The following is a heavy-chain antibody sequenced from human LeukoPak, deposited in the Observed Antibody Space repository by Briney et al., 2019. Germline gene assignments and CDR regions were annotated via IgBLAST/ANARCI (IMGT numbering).Heavy chain of an antibody. V-gene: IGHV3-23*01. CDR1: GFTFSSYA. D-gene: IGHD5-18*01. CDR3: AKTVDTAMVSHYYYYMDV. J-gene: IGHJ6*03. Sequence: GGSLRLSCAASGFTFSSYAMSWVRQALGKGLEWVSAISGSGGSAYYAGSVKRRFTISRHNSKNTLYPQMNSLRAEDTAVYYYAKTVDTAMVSHYYYYMDVWGKGTTVTVSS. CDR2: ISGSGGSA.